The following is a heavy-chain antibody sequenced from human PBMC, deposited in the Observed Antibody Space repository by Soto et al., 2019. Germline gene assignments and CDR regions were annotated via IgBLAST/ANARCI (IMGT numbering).Heavy chain of an antibody. CDR3: AKARHCSSTSCYPTNWFDP. J-gene: IGHJ5*02. Sequence: EVQLLESGGGLVQPGGSLRLSCAASGFTFSSYAMSWVRQAPGKGLEWVSAISGSGGSTYYADSVKGRFTISRDNSKNTLYLQMNSLRAEDTAVYYCAKARHCSSTSCYPTNWFDPWGQGTLVTVSS. V-gene: IGHV3-23*01. CDR1: GFTFSSYA. CDR2: ISGSGGST. D-gene: IGHD2-2*01.